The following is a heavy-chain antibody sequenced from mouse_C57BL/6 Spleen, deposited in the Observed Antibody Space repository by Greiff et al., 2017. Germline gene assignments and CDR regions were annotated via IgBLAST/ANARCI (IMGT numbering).Heavy chain of an antibody. CDR2: IRSKSNNYAT. CDR1: GFSFNTYA. CDR3: VRRLTGTFAY. V-gene: IGHV10-1*01. J-gene: IGHJ3*01. Sequence: EVMLVESGGGLVQPKGSLKLSCAASGFSFNTYAMNWVRQAPGKGLAWVARIRSKSNNYATYYADSVKDRFTISRDESESVLYLQMNNLKTEDTAMYYCVRRLTGTFAYWCQGTLVTVSA. D-gene: IGHD4-1*01.